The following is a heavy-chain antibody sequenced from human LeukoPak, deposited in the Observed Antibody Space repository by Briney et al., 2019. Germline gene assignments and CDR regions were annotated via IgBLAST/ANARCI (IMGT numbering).Heavy chain of an antibody. D-gene: IGHD6-13*01. J-gene: IGHJ4*02. Sequence: PGGSLRLSCAASGFTFSSYAMSWVRQAPGKGLEWVSAISGSGGSTYYADSVKGRFTISRDNSKNMMYLQMNSLRAEDTAIYYCVKIAASASDYWGQGTLVTVSS. CDR3: VKIAASASDY. CDR1: GFTFSSYA. V-gene: IGHV3-23*01. CDR2: ISGSGGST.